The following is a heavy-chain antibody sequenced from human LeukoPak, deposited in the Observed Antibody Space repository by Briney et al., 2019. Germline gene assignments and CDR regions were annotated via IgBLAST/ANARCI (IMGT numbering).Heavy chain of an antibody. D-gene: IGHD2-2*01. V-gene: IGHV4-39*07. CDR2: IYQSGST. J-gene: IGHJ5*02. CDR1: GGSLSSSSYY. CDR3: AKGEEYQLRAAPGLGGFDP. Sequence: SETLSLTCTVSGGSLSSSSYYWGWIRQPPGKGLEWMGSIYQSGSTYHNPSLKSRVTISVDTSKNQFSLRLTSVTAADTAVYYCAKGEEYQLRAAPGLGGFDPWGQGTQVTVSS.